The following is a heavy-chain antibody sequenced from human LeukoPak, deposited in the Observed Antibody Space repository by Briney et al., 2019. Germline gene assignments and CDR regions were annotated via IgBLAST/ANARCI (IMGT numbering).Heavy chain of an antibody. D-gene: IGHD3-10*01. J-gene: IGHJ6*03. CDR2: ISSSSVSI. CDR3: VTSLNWGVNYYFYYMDV. CDR1: GFTFSSYA. V-gene: IGHV3-21*06. Sequence: PGGSLRLSCAASGFTFSSYAMSWVRQAPGKGLEWVASISSSSVSIYYADSVKGRFTISRDNAENSLYLQMNSLRAEDTAVYYCVTSLNWGVNYYFYYMDVWGKGTTVTVSS.